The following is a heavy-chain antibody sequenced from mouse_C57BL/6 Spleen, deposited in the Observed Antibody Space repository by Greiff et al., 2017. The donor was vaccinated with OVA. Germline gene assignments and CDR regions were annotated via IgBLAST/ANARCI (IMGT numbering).Heavy chain of an antibody. J-gene: IGHJ3*01. D-gene: IGHD1-1*01. Sequence: VQLQQSGAELVRPGASVKLSCTASGFNIKDDYMHWVKQRPEQGLEWIGWIDPENGDTEYASKFQGKATITADTSSNTAYLQLSSLTSEDTAVYYCTTRGSPPCAYWGQGTLVTVSA. CDR3: TTRGSPPCAY. V-gene: IGHV14-4*01. CDR1: GFNIKDDY. CDR2: IDPENGDT.